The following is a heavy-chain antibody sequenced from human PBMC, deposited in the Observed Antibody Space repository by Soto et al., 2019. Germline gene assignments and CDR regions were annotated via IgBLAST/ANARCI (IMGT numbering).Heavy chain of an antibody. J-gene: IGHJ3*02. V-gene: IGHV3-21*01. CDR1: GVTFSSYS. CDR3: ARDQVPGLDAFDI. CDR2: ISRSAGNT. Sequence: PGGSLGLCCTASGVTFSSYSMNWVRQAPGKGLEWVSSISRSAGNTYYADSVKGRFTISRDNAKNSMYLQMNSLRAEDTAVYYCARDQVPGLDAFDIWGQGTMVTVSS.